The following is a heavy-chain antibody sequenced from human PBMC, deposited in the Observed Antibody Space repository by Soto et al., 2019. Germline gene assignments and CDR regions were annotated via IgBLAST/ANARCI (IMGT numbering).Heavy chain of an antibody. V-gene: IGHV4-59*01. CDR2: IYYSGST. CDR1: GGSISSYY. D-gene: IGHD3-22*01. Sequence: SETLSLTCTVSGGSISSYYWSWIRQPPGKGLEWIGYIYYSGSTNYNPSLKSRVTISVDTSKNQFSLKLSSVTAADTAVYYCARVRPPDYYDSSGIYFDYWGQGTLVTVSS. J-gene: IGHJ4*02. CDR3: ARVRPPDYYDSSGIYFDY.